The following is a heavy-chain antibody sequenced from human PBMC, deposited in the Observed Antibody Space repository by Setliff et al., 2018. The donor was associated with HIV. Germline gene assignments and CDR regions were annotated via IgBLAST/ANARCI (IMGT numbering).Heavy chain of an antibody. CDR2: IHPSGST. J-gene: IGHJ6*03. CDR3: ARGFKNEYEFSGYMDV. Sequence: PSETLSLTCAVYGESFSGFYWNWIRQPPGKGLEWIGEIHPSGSTRYSPSLDRRVTISRDTSKRQVFLKVPFVDAADTAVYFCARGFKNEYEFSGYMDVGGNGTMVTVSS. D-gene: IGHD2-15*01. V-gene: IGHV4-34*01. CDR1: GESFSGFY.